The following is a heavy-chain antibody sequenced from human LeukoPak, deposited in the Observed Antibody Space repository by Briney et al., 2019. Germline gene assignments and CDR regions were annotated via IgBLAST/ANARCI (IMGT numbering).Heavy chain of an antibody. D-gene: IGHD3-3*01. J-gene: IGHJ5*02. CDR2: INHSGST. CDR1: GGSFSGYY. V-gene: IGHV4-34*01. Sequence: DPSETLSLTCAVYGGSFSGYYWSWIRQPPGKGLEWIGEINHSGSTNYNPSLKSRVTISVDTSKNQFSLKLSSVTAADTAVYYCARGGSITIFGVVIIRANNWFDPWGQGTLVTVSS. CDR3: ARGGSITIFGVVIIRANNWFDP.